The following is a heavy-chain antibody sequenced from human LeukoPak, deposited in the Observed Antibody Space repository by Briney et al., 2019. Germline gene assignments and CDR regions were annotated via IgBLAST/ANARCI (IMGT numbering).Heavy chain of an antibody. J-gene: IGHJ6*03. CDR3: ARGGYYMDV. Sequence: SETLSLTCTVSGGSISSGSYYWSWIRQPAGKGLEWIGRIYTSGSTNYNPSLKSRVTISVDTSRNQFSLKLSSVTAADTAVYYCARGGYYMDVWGKGTTVTISS. CDR1: GGSISSGSYY. CDR2: IYTSGST. V-gene: IGHV4-61*02.